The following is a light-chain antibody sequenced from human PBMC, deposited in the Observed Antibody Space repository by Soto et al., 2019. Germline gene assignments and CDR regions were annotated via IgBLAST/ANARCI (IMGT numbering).Light chain of an antibody. CDR1: QGISNY. CDR2: AAS. CDR3: QKYNSGLT. V-gene: IGKV1-27*01. Sequence: DIQMTQSPSSLSASVGDRFTITCRASQGISNYLAWYQQKPGTAPKLLIYAASTLQSGVPSRFSGSGSGTDFTLTISSLQPEDVATYYCQKYNSGLTFGPGTKVDIK. J-gene: IGKJ3*01.